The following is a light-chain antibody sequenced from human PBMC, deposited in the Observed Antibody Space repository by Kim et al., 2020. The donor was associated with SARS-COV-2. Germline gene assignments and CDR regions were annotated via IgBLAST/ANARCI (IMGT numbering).Light chain of an antibody. CDR2: QDS. Sequence: VSPGQTASITCSGDKLGDKYACWYQQKPGQSPVLVIYQDSKRPSGIPERFSGANSGNTATLTISGTQAMDEADYYCQAWDSSTVVFGGGTQLTVL. J-gene: IGLJ2*01. V-gene: IGLV3-1*01. CDR1: KLGDKY. CDR3: QAWDSSTVV.